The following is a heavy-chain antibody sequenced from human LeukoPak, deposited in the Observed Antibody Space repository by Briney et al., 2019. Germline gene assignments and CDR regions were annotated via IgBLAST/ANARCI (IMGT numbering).Heavy chain of an antibody. CDR1: GGSISSGGYS. CDR3: ARDQADFNSAFDI. Sequence: SETLSLTCAVSGGSISSGGYSWSWIRQPPGKGLEWIGYIYHSGSTYYNPSLKSRVTISVDRSKNQFSLKLSSVTAADTAVYYCARDQADFNSAFDIWGQGTMVTVSS. CDR2: IYHSGST. V-gene: IGHV4-30-2*01. J-gene: IGHJ3*02. D-gene: IGHD1-1*01.